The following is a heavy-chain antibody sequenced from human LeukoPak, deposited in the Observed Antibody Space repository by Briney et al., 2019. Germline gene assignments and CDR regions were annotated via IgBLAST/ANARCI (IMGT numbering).Heavy chain of an antibody. Sequence: ETLSLTCTVSGGSISSYYWSWIRQPPGKGLEWIGYIYYSGSTNYNPSLKSRVTISVDTSKNQFSLKLSSVTAADTAVYYCARHSPYYYGSGSYFDPWGQGTLVTVSS. D-gene: IGHD3-10*01. V-gene: IGHV4-59*08. J-gene: IGHJ5*02. CDR3: ARHSPYYYGSGSYFDP. CDR1: GGSISSYY. CDR2: IYYSGST.